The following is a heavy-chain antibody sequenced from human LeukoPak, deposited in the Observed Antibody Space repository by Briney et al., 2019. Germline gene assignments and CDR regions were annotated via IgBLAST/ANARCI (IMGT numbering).Heavy chain of an antibody. V-gene: IGHV1-2*02. J-gene: IGHJ3*02. D-gene: IGHD6-19*01. CDR2: INPNSGGT. CDR3: AWPQAVAGAFDI. Sequence: EASVKVSCKASGYTFTGYYMHWVRQAPGQGLEWMGWINPNSGGTNYAQKFQGRVTMTRDTSISTAYMELSRLRSGDTAVYYCAWPQAVAGAFDIWGQGTMVTVSS. CDR1: GYTFTGYY.